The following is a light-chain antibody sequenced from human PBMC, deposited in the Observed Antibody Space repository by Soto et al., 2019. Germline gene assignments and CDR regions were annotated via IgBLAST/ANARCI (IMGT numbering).Light chain of an antibody. V-gene: IGKV3D-15*01. Sequence: EIVITQSPATLSVSPGERATLFCKASQSVSDNLAWYQQKPGQAPSLLIYGASIRATGTPARFSGVGSGTEFTLTISSLQSEDFAVYYCQQYNNWPLTFGGGTKVDIK. J-gene: IGKJ4*01. CDR1: QSVSDN. CDR3: QQYNNWPLT. CDR2: GAS.